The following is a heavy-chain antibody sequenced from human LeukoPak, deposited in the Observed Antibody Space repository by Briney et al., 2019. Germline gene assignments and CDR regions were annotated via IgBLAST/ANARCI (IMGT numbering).Heavy chain of an antibody. J-gene: IGHJ6*03. CDR3: ARDWGKTIAYGSNSPRRGYYYMDV. V-gene: IGHV4-4*07. CDR1: CCSISSYY. D-gene: IGHD4-23*01. CDR2: IYTSGST. Sequence: SETLSLTCTVACCSISSYYWSWIRQPAGKGLEWIGRIYTSGSTNYNPSLKSRVTMSVDTSKNQFSLKLSSVTAADTAVYHCARDWGKTIAYGSNSPRRGYYYMDVWGKGTTVTVFS.